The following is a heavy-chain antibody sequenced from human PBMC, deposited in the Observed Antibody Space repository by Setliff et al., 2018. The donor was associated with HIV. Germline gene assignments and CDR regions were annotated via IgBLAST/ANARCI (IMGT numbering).Heavy chain of an antibody. CDR2: IIPIFGTA. D-gene: IGHD3-9*01. CDR1: GGSFSSYA. Sequence: GASVKVSCKASGGSFSSYAISWVRQAPGQGLEWMGGIIPIFGTADYAQMFQGRVTITADESTSTAYMELSSLRSEDTAIYYCARAGRPYDILTGYYSWYFDYWGQGTLVTV. CDR3: ARAGRPYDILTGYYSWYFDY. J-gene: IGHJ4*02. V-gene: IGHV1-69*13.